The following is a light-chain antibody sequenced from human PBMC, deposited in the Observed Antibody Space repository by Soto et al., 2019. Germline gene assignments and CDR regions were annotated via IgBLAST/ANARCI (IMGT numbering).Light chain of an antibody. V-gene: IGKV1-5*03. CDR1: QSISSW. J-gene: IGKJ1*01. CDR2: KAS. Sequence: DIQMTQSPSTLSASVGDRVTITCRASQSISSWLAWYQQKPGKAPKLLIYKASSLESGVPSRFSGSGSGTEFTLPISSLQPDDFASYYCQQYNSWTFGQRTKVEIK. CDR3: QQYNSWT.